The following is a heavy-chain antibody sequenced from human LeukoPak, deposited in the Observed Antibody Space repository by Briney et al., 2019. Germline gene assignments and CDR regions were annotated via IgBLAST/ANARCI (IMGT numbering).Heavy chain of an antibody. J-gene: IGHJ4*02. V-gene: IGHV1-18*01. D-gene: IGHD3-16*02. CDR2: ISAYNGNT. CDR3: ARTFGGVIVVYFDY. Sequence: GASVKVSCKASGYTFTSYGISWVRQAPGQGLEWMGWISAYNGNTNYAQKLQGRVTMTTDTSTSTAYMELRSLRSDDTAVYYCARTFGGVIVVYFDYWGQGTLVTVSS. CDR1: GYTFTSYG.